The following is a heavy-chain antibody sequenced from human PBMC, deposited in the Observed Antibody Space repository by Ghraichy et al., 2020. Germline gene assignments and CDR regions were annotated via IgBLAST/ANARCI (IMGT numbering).Heavy chain of an antibody. CDR2: IRSEAYGGTT. V-gene: IGHV3-49*03. CDR3: ARVGGVDYDNSGYHFY. J-gene: IGHJ4*02. Sequence: GGSLRLSCPTSGFTFGDYAMSWFRQAPGKGLEWVGFIRSEAYGGTTKYAASVEGRFTISRDDSKSIAYLQMNSLKTEDTAVYYCARVGGVDYDNSGYHFYWDQGTLVTVSS. D-gene: IGHD3-22*01. CDR1: GFTFGDYA.